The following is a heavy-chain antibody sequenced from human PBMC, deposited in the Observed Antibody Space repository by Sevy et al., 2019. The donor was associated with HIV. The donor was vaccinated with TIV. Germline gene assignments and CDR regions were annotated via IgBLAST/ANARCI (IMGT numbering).Heavy chain of an antibody. V-gene: IGHV3-30-3*01. CDR2: ISYDGSNK. D-gene: IGHD1-20*01. Sequence: QLGGSLRLSCAASGFTFSSYAMHWVRQAPGKGLEWVAVISYDGSNKYYADSVKGRFTISRDNSKNTLYLQMNSLRAEDTAVYYCARERVTGPQVYYYYYGMDVWDQGTTVTVSS. J-gene: IGHJ6*02. CDR3: ARERVTGPQVYYYYYGMDV. CDR1: GFTFSSYA.